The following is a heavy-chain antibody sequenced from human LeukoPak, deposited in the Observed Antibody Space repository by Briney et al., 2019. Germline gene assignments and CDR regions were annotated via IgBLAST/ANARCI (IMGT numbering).Heavy chain of an antibody. CDR2: INPNSGGT. CDR1: GYTFTSYY. Sequence: ASVKVSCKASGYTFTSYYMHWVRQAPGQGLEWMGWINPNSGGTNYAQKFQGRVTMTRDTSISTAYMELSRLRSDDTAVYYCARPRAPVTRISSFDMWGQGTMVTVSS. V-gene: IGHV1-2*02. CDR3: ARPRAPVTRISSFDM. J-gene: IGHJ3*02. D-gene: IGHD2/OR15-2a*01.